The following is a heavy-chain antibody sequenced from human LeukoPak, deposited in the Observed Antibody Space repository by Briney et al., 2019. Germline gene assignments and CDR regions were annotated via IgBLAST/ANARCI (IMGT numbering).Heavy chain of an antibody. CDR2: ISAYNGNT. CDR1: GYTFTSYG. Sequence: ASVKVSCKASGYTFTSYGISWVRQAPGQGLEWMGWISAYNGNTNYAQKLQGRVTMTTDTSTSTAYMELRSLRSDDTAVYYCATGPRLAAAGSTFDYWGQGTLVTVSS. V-gene: IGHV1-18*01. J-gene: IGHJ4*02. CDR3: ATGPRLAAAGSTFDY. D-gene: IGHD6-13*01.